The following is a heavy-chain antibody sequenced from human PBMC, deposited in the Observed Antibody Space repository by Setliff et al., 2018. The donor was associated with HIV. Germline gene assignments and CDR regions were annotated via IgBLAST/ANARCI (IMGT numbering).Heavy chain of an antibody. J-gene: IGHJ4*02. D-gene: IGHD3-10*01. CDR2: INVGNGDT. CDR3: ARGALLAVFDFDH. CDR1: GYTFTTSS. V-gene: IGHV1-3*01. Sequence: ASVKVSCKASGYTFTTSSMHWVRQAPGHSLEWMGWINVGNGDTKYSQEFQGRISITRDTSTNTAYMELSSLRSDDTAVYFCARGALLAVFDFDHWGQGTQVTVSS.